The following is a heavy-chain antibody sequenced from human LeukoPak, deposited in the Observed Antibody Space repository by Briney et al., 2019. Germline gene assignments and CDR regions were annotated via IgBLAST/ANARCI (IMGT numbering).Heavy chain of an antibody. CDR2: ISAYNGNT. V-gene: IGHV1-18*04. Sequence: ASVKVSCKASGYTFTSYGISWVRQAPGQGLEWMGWISAYNGNTSYAQKLQGRVTMTTDTSTSTAYMELRSLRSDGTAVYYCARDLEWFGELNWFDPWGQGTLVTVSS. D-gene: IGHD3-10*01. CDR1: GYTFTSYG. CDR3: ARDLEWFGELNWFDP. J-gene: IGHJ5*02.